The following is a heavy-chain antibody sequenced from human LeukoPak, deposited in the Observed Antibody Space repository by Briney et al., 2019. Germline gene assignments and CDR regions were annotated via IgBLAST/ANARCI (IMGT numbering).Heavy chain of an antibody. CDR3: ARHGTSGTNLNWFDP. V-gene: IGHV4-59*01. Sequence: SETLSLTCTVSGGSISSFYWSWIRQPPGKGLEWIGYIYYSGSTNYNPPLKSRVTISVDTSKNQFSLKLSSVTAADTAVYYCARHGTSGTNLNWFDPWGQGTLVTVSS. D-gene: IGHD1-1*01. CDR2: IYYSGST. J-gene: IGHJ5*02. CDR1: GGSISSFY.